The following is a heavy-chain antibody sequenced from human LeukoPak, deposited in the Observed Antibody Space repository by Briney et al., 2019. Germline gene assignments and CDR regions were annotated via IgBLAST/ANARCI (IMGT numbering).Heavy chain of an antibody. V-gene: IGHV3-30*02. CDR3: ARDLMATIGLEY. CDR2: IRYDGSNE. CDR1: GFTFSSYG. Sequence: TGGSLRLSCAASGFTFSSYGMHWVRQAPGKGLEWVALIRYDGSNEYYAGSVKGRFTISRDNSKNTLYLQMTSLRAEDTAVYYCARDLMATIGLEYWGQGTLVTVSS. J-gene: IGHJ4*02. D-gene: IGHD5-12*01.